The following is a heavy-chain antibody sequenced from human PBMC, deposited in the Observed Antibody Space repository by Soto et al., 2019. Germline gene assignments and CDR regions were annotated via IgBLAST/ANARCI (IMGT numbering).Heavy chain of an antibody. D-gene: IGHD4-17*01. CDR1: GFTFSNAW. J-gene: IGHJ6*02. CDR2: IKSKTDGGTT. Sequence: VSLRLSCAASGFTFSNAWMSWVRQAPGKGLEWVGRIKSKTDGGTTDYAAPVKGRFTISRDDSKNTLYLQMNSLKTEDTAVYYCTTVVTTVTTANYYYYGMDVWGQGTTVTVSS. CDR3: TTVVTTVTTANYYYYGMDV. V-gene: IGHV3-15*01.